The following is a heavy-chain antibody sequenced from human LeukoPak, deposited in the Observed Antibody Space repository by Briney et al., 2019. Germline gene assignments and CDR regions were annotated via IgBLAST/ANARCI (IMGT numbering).Heavy chain of an antibody. CDR1: GYTFAGYY. CDR3: ARAFGYGAAAGTFGY. J-gene: IGHJ4*02. CDR2: INPNSGGT. Sequence: ASVKVSCKASGYTFAGYYMYWVRQAPGQGLEWMGWINPNSGGTNYAQKFQGRVTMTRDTSISTVYMELSRLRSDDTAVYYCARAFGYGAAAGTFGYWGQGTLVTVSS. D-gene: IGHD6-13*01. V-gene: IGHV1-2*02.